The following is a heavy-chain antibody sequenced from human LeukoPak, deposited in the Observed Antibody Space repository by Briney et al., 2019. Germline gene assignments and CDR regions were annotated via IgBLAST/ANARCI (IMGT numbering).Heavy chain of an antibody. V-gene: IGHV3-30-3*02. D-gene: IGHD5-12*01. CDR2: ISNDGSNK. CDR3: ANDLTRAVYSAYDFVPNLGN. J-gene: IGHJ4*02. Sequence: PGRSLRLSCAASGFTFSTYTMHCVRQAPDKGLEWVAVISNDGSNKYYADSVKGRFTISRDNSKNTLYLQMNSLRAEDTAVYYCANDLTRAVYSAYDFVPNLGNWGQGTLVTVSS. CDR1: GFTFSTYT.